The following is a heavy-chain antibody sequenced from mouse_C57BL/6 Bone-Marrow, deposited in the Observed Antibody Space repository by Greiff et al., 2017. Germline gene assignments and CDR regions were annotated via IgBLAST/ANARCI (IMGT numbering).Heavy chain of an antibody. Sequence: EVKLMESGAELVRPGASVKLSCTASGFNIKDDYMHWVKQRPEQGLEWIGWIDPENGDTEYASKFQGKATITADTSSNTAYLQLSSLTSEDTAVYYCTTYDGYYFDYWGQGTTLTVSS. CDR2: IDPENGDT. CDR3: TTYDGYYFDY. D-gene: IGHD2-3*01. J-gene: IGHJ2*01. V-gene: IGHV14-4*01. CDR1: GFNIKDDY.